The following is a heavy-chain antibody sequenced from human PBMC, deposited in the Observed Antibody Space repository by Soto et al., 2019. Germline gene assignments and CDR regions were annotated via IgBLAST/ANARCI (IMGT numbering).Heavy chain of an antibody. V-gene: IGHV3-21*01. Sequence: GGSLRLSCAASGFTFSSYSMNWVRQAPGKGLEWVSSISSSSSYIYYAESVKGRFTISRDNAKNSLYLQMNSLRAEDTAVYYCARPLTTYYYDSSGYFAMDVWGQGTTVTVSS. CDR2: ISSSSSYI. D-gene: IGHD3-22*01. CDR3: ARPLTTYYYDSSGYFAMDV. CDR1: GFTFSSYS. J-gene: IGHJ6*02.